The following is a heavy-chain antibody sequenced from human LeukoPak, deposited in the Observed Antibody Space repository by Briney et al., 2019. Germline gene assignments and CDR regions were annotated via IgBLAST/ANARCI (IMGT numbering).Heavy chain of an antibody. CDR3: ARVRVRVLNSYGMGV. D-gene: IGHD3-10*01. J-gene: IGHJ6*02. V-gene: IGHV3-21*01. Sequence: GGSLRLSCAASGFTFSSYSMNWVRQAPGKGLEWVSSISSSSSYIYYADSVKGRFTISRDNAKNSLYLQMNSLRAEDTAVYYCARVRVRVLNSYGMGVWAKGPRSPSP. CDR1: GFTFSSYS. CDR2: ISSSSSYI.